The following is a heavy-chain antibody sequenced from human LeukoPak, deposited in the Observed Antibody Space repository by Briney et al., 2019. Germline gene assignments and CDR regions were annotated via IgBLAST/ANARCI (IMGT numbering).Heavy chain of an antibody. Sequence: GASVKVPCKVSGYTLTELSMHWVRQAPGKGLEWMGGFDPEDGDTIYAQKFQGRVTMTEDTSTDTAYMELSSLRSEDTAVYYCATAHSGYDFPFDYWGQGTLVTVSS. J-gene: IGHJ4*02. V-gene: IGHV1-24*01. CDR3: ATAHSGYDFPFDY. CDR1: GYTLTELS. CDR2: FDPEDGDT. D-gene: IGHD5-12*01.